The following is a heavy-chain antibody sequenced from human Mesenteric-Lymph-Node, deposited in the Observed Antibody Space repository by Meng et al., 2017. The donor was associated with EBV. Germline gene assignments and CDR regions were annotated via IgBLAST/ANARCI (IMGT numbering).Heavy chain of an antibody. CDR3: ARDGGPNSDLVDP. CDR1: GYIFTTYS. CDR2: IDPNTGSS. Sequence: QVQLVQSRSELKTPGASVKVSCKAFGYIFTTYSFNWVRQAPGQGLEWMGWIDPNTGSSRYAPGFTERFVFSSDTSVSTAYLKISRLRAEDTAVYFCARDGGPNSDLVDPWGQGTLVTVSS. J-gene: IGHJ5*02. D-gene: IGHD4-23*01. V-gene: IGHV7-4-1*02.